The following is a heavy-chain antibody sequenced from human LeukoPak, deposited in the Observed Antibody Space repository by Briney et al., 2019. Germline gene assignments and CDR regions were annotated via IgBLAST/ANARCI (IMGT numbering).Heavy chain of an antibody. CDR2: ISYDGSHK. CDR3: ARASSVVVGATGF. CDR1: GFTLSCCA. D-gene: IGHD2-15*01. Sequence: GGSLRLSCAASGFTLSCCAVHWVRQAPGKELEWVAVISYDGSHKYYADSVKGRFTISRDNSKNTLYLQMNSLRPEDTAVYYCARASSVVVGATGFWGQGTLVTVSS. J-gene: IGHJ4*02. V-gene: IGHV3-30*04.